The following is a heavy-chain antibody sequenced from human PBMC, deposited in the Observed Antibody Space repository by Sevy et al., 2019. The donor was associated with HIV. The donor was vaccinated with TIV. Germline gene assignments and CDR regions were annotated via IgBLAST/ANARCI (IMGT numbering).Heavy chain of an antibody. CDR3: ARAILRQLGFQSWFDP. D-gene: IGHD6-6*01. V-gene: IGHV6-1*01. J-gene: IGHJ5*02. Sequence: SQTLSLTCAISGDSVSSNSAAWNWIRQSPSRGLEWLGRTYYRSKWYNDYAVSVKSRITINPDTSKNQFSLQLNSVTPEDTAVYYCARAILRQLGFQSWFDPWGQGTLVTVSS. CDR1: GDSVSSNSAA. CDR2: TYYRSKWYN.